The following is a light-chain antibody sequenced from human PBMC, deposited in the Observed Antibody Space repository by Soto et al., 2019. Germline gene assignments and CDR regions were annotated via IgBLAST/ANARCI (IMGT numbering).Light chain of an antibody. Sequence: EIVLTQSPAILSVSPGERATLSCRASQSLSSTYLAWYQQKPGQAPRLLIYGASSRATGIPDRFSGSGSGTDFTLTISRLEPEDFAVYYCQQYGNSPQVTFGQGTRLEIK. V-gene: IGKV3-20*01. CDR3: QQYGNSPQVT. J-gene: IGKJ5*01. CDR2: GAS. CDR1: QSLSSTY.